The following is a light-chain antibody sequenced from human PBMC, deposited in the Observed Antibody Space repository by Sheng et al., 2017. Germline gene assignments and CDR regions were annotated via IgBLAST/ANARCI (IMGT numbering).Light chain of an antibody. CDR3: MQALRIPN. J-gene: IGKJ2*01. CDR1: ESLLHYNGYNY. CDR2: LAS. Sequence: DIVMTQSPLSLPVTPGEPASISCRSSESLLHYNGYNYLDWYLQKPGQSPQLLIYLASTRASGVPDRFSGSGSGTDFTLTISRVEAEDVGIYYCMQALRIPNFGQGTKLEIK. V-gene: IGKV2-28*01.